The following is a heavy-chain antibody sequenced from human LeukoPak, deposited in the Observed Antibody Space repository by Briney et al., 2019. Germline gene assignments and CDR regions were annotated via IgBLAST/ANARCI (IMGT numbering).Heavy chain of an antibody. V-gene: IGHV3-73*01. J-gene: IGHJ4*02. D-gene: IGHD3-10*01. CDR1: GFTFSGSA. CDR3: TRATMVRGVITKQFAY. Sequence: GSLKLSCAASGFTFSGSAMHWVRQASGKGLEWVGRIRSKANSYATAYAASVKGRFTISRDDSKNTAYLQMNSLKTEDTAVYYCTRATMVRGVITKQFAYWGQGTLVTVSS. CDR2: IRSKANSYAT.